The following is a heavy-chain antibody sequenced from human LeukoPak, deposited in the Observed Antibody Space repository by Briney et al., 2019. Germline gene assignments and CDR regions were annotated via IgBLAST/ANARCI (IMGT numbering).Heavy chain of an antibody. J-gene: IGHJ3*02. V-gene: IGHV4-38-2*02. CDR1: GYSISSGYY. D-gene: IGHD3-22*01. CDR2: IYHSGST. CDR3: ARAMYYYDSSGFDAFDI. Sequence: KPSETLSLTCTVSGYSISSGYYWGWIRQPPGKGLEWIGSIYHSGSTYYNPSLKSRVTISVDTSKNQFSLKLSSVTAADTAVYYCARAMYYYDSSGFDAFDIWGQGTMVTVSS.